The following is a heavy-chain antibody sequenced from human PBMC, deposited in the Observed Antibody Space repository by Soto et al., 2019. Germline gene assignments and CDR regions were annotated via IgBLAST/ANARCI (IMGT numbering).Heavy chain of an antibody. Sequence: EVQLLESGGGLVQPGGSLRLSCAASGFTFSSYAMSWVRQAPGKGLEWVSAISGSGGSTYYADSVKGRFTISRDNSKNTLYLQINSLRAEDTAVYYCAKTVLEVVTGTADYWGQGTLVTVSS. J-gene: IGHJ4*02. CDR1: GFTFSSYA. D-gene: IGHD1-1*01. CDR3: AKTVLEVVTGTADY. V-gene: IGHV3-23*01. CDR2: ISGSGGST.